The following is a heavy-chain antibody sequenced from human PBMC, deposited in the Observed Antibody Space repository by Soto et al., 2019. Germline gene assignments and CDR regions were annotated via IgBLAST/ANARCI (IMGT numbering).Heavy chain of an antibody. D-gene: IGHD3-22*01. CDR3: ARGGHYYDSSGYYPLGY. J-gene: IGHJ4*02. CDR1: GGSISSGDYY. Sequence: PSDTLSLTCTVSGGSISSGDYYWSWIRQPPGKGLEWIGYICYSGSTYYNPSLKSRVTISVDTSKNQFSLKLSSVTAADTAVYYCARGGHYYDSSGYYPLGYWGQGTLVTVSS. V-gene: IGHV4-30-4*02. CDR2: ICYSGST.